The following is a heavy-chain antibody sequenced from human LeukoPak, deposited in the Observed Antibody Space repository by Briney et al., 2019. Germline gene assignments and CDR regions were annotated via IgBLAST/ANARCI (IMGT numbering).Heavy chain of an antibody. Sequence: SVKVSCKASGGTFISYAISWVRQAPGQGLEWMGGIIPIFGTANYAQKLQGRVTITTDESTSTAYMELSSLRSEDTAVYYCARDARGLFDYWGQGTLVTVSS. CDR2: IIPIFGTA. V-gene: IGHV1-69*05. CDR3: ARDARGLFDY. CDR1: GGTFISYA. J-gene: IGHJ4*02. D-gene: IGHD3-10*01.